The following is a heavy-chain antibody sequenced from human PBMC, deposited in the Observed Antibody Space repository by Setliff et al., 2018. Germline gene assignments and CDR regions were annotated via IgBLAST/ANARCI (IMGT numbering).Heavy chain of an antibody. J-gene: IGHJ4*02. CDR3: ATHFSDYDILTGYYPFDY. Sequence: PSETLSLTCAVYGGSFSNYFWTWIRQPPGKGLEWIGSIYYSGSTYYNPSLKSRVTISVDTSKNQFSLKLSSVTAADTAVYYCATHFSDYDILTGYYPFDYWGQGTPVTVSS. D-gene: IGHD3-9*01. CDR1: GGSFSNYF. V-gene: IGHV4-39*01. CDR2: IYYSGST.